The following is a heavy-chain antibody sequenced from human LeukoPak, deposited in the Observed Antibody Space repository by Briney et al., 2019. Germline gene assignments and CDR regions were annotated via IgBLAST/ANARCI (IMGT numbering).Heavy chain of an antibody. CDR2: IFPSGST. Sequence: SETLSLTCTVSGGSISSSSYYWGWIRQPAGQGLEWIGRIFPSGSTHYNPSLKSRVTISVDTSKNQFSLKLTSVTAADTAVYYCARDASTPNWFDPWGQGTLVTVSS. J-gene: IGHJ5*02. CDR3: ARDASTPNWFDP. CDR1: GGSISSSSYY. V-gene: IGHV4-61*02. D-gene: IGHD4-23*01.